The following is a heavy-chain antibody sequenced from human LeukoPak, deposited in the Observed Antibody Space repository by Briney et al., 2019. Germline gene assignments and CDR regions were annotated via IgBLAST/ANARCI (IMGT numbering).Heavy chain of an antibody. CDR3: ARVLNVLLWFGELFPDY. D-gene: IGHD3-10*01. CDR2: ISYGGSNK. CDR1: GFTFSSYA. V-gene: IGHV3-30*04. Sequence: PGGSLRLSCAASGFTFSSYAMHWVRQAPGKGLEWVAVISYGGSNKYYADSVKGRFTISRDNSKNTLYLQMNSLRAEDTAVYYCARVLNVLLWFGELFPDYWGQGTLVTVSS. J-gene: IGHJ4*02.